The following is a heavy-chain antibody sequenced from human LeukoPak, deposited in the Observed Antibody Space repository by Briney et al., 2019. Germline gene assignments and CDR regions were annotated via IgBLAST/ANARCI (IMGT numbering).Heavy chain of an antibody. CDR3: ARDRGYCSGGSCYGAFDI. V-gene: IGHV3-74*01. CDR2: INSDGSST. D-gene: IGHD2-15*01. J-gene: IGHJ3*02. Sequence: PGGSLRLSXAASGFTFSSYWMHWVRQAPGKGLVWVSRINSDGSSTSYADSVKGRFTISRDNAKNTLYLQMNSLRAEDTAVYYCARDRGYCSGGSCYGAFDIWGQGTVVTVSS. CDR1: GFTFSSYW.